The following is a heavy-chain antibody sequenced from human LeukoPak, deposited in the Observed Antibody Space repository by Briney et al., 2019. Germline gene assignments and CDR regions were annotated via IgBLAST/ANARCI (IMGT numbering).Heavy chain of an antibody. V-gene: IGHV3-21*01. CDR3: ARDMAATGTLTDAFDI. CDR2: ISSSSSYI. CDR1: GFTFSSYS. Sequence: GGSLRLSCAASGFTFSSYSMTWVRQAPGKGLEWVSSISSSSSYIYYADSVKGRFAISRDNAKNSLYLRMNSLRAEDTAVYYCARDMAATGTLTDAFDIWGQGTMVTVSS. D-gene: IGHD6-13*01. J-gene: IGHJ3*02.